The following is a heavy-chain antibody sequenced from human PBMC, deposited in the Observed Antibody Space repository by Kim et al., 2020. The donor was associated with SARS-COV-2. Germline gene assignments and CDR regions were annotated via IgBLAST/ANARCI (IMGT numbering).Heavy chain of an antibody. Sequence: SVKVSCKASGGTFSSYAISWVRQAPGQGLEWMGGIIPIFGTANYAQKFQGRVTITADKSTSTAYMELSSLRSEDTAVYYCASGCDGDPNSGYGYWGQGTLVTVSS. CDR2: IIPIFGTA. CDR3: ASGCDGDPNSGYGY. V-gene: IGHV1-69*06. D-gene: IGHD4-17*01. CDR1: GGTFSSYA. J-gene: IGHJ4*02.